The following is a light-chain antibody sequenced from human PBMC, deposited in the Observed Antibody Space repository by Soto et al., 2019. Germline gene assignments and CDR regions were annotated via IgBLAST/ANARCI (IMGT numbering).Light chain of an antibody. V-gene: IGKV3-11*01. CDR3: QQRSNWFLT. CDR1: QSVSRY. J-gene: IGKJ4*01. CDR2: DAS. Sequence: EIVLTQSPATLSLSPGERATLSCRASQSVSRYLAWYQQKPGQAPRLLIYDASNRATGIPARFSGSGSGTDFTLTISSLEPEDFALYYCQQRSNWFLTFGGGTKVEIK.